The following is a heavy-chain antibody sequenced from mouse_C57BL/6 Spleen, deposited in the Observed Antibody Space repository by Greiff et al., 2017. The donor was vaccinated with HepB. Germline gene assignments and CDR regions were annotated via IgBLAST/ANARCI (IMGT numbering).Heavy chain of an antibody. CDR2: ISSGGDYI. CDR1: GFTFSSYA. J-gene: IGHJ4*01. V-gene: IGHV5-9-1*02. D-gene: IGHD2-3*01. CDR3: TRDWNDDGYYDYDAMDY. Sequence: EVQLQESGEGLVKPGGSLKLSCAASGFTFSSYAMSWVRQTPEKRLEWVAYISSGGDYIYYADTVKGRFTISRDNARNTLYLQMSSLKSKDTAMYYCTRDWNDDGYYDYDAMDYWGQGTSVTVSS.